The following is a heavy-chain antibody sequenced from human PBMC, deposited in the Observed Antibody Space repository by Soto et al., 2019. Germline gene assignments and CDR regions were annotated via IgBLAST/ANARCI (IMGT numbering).Heavy chain of an antibody. CDR3: TTDEDVWRITMVRGALAGSDWFDP. J-gene: IGHJ5*02. D-gene: IGHD3-10*01. CDR2: IKSKTDGGTT. CDR1: GFTFSNAW. Sequence: EVQLVESGGGLVKPGGSLRLSCAASGFTFSNAWMSWVRQAPGKGLEWVGRIKSKTDGGTTDYAAPVKGRFTISRDDSKNTLYLQMNSLKTEDTAVYYCTTDEDVWRITMVRGALAGSDWFDPWGQGTLVTVSS. V-gene: IGHV3-15*01.